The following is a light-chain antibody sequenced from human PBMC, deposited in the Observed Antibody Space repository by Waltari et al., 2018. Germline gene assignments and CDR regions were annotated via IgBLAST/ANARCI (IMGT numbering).Light chain of an antibody. CDR2: QDT. CDR1: ILGNNY. CDR3: QALGTGAWV. V-gene: IGLV3-1*01. Sequence: SYELTQPPSVSVSPGQTASITCSGDILGNNYASWYQQKPGQSPLLVIYQDTKRPSEIPERCAGSKSANAATLTITGTQAVDEADYYCQALGTGAWVFGGGTKLTVL. J-gene: IGLJ3*02.